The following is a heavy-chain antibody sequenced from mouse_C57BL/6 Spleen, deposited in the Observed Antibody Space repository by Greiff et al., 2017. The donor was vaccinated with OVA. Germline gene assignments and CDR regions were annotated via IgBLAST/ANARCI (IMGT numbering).Heavy chain of an antibody. CDR2: ISGGGGNT. CDR3: ARCYYDYGFAY. V-gene: IGHV5-9*01. D-gene: IGHD2-4*01. J-gene: IGHJ3*01. CDR1: GFTFSSYT. Sequence: EVKLMESGGGLVKPGGSLKLSCAASGFTFSSYTMSWVRQTPEKRLEWVATISGGGGNTYYPDSVKGRFTISRDNAKNTLYLQMSRLRSEDTALYYCARCYYDYGFAYWGQGTLVTVSA.